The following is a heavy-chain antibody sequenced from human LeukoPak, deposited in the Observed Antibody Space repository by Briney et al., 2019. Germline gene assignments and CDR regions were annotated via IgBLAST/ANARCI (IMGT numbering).Heavy chain of an antibody. J-gene: IGHJ4*02. CDR3: ARVLRGSSGWTPFDF. D-gene: IGHD6-19*01. CDR1: GGFISSSNYN. CDR2: ICYSGST. V-gene: IGHV4-39*01. Sequence: SETLSLTCIVSGGFISSSNYNWDWIRQPPGKRLEWIGSICYSGSTYYNPSLKSRVTISVDTSKNQVSLKLNSVTAADTALYYCARVLRGSSGWTPFDFWGQGTLVTVSS.